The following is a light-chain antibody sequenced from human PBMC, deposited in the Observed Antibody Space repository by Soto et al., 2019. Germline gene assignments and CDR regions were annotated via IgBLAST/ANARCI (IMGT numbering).Light chain of an antibody. CDR1: QSISSW. Sequence: DIQMTQSPSTLSASVGDRVTITCRASQSISSWLAWYQQKPGKAPKLLIYAASSLQSGVPSRFSGSGSGTDFTLTISSLQPEDFATYYCQQSYSTPRSTFGQGTKVDNK. V-gene: IGKV1-39*01. CDR2: AAS. J-gene: IGKJ1*01. CDR3: QQSYSTPRST.